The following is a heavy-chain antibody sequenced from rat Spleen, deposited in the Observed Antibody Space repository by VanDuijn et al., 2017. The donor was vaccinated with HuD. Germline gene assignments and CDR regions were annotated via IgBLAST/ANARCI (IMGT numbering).Heavy chain of an antibody. Sequence: EVQLVESDGGLVQPGRSLKLSCAVSGFTFTNYDMAWVRQAPTKGLEWVASISSGGGDTYYRDSVKGRFTISRDIAKSILFLEMDSLRSEDTATYYCARPTEGIAWFVYWGQGTLVTVSS. J-gene: IGHJ3*01. CDR3: ARPTEGIAWFVY. CDR2: ISSGGGDT. V-gene: IGHV5S23*01. D-gene: IGHD1-11*01. CDR1: GFTFTNYD.